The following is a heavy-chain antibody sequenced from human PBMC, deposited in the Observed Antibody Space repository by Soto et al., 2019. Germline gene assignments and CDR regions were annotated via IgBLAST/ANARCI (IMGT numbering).Heavy chain of an antibody. CDR2: INSRGTT. J-gene: IGHJ4*02. Sequence: SETLSLTCIVSGDSVSSGGYDWTWIRQPPGKGLEWIAFINSRGTTNYSPSLRSRATISLDTSRNQFSLKLSSVTDADTALYYCARVGWAGDSWGQGTLVTVS. V-gene: IGHV4-61*08. CDR1: GDSVSSGGYD. CDR3: ARVGWAGDS. D-gene: IGHD6-19*01.